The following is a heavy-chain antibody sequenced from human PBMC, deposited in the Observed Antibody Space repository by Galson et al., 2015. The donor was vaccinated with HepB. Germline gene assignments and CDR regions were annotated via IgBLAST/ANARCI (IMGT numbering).Heavy chain of an antibody. CDR1: GDSVSSISSA. CDR3: AKADQGNSSFGY. Sequence: CAIFGDSVSSISSAWNWIRWSPSRGLEWLGRVSYSSKWYNDYAVSVKSRITINPDTSKNQFSLQLNSVTLEDTDVYYCAKADQGNSSFGYWGQGTLVTVSS. D-gene: IGHD3-10*01. CDR2: VSYSSKWYN. V-gene: IGHV6-1*01. J-gene: IGHJ4*02.